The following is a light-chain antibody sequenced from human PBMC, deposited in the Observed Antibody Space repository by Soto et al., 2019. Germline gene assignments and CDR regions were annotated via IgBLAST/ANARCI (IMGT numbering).Light chain of an antibody. CDR1: QSVSSRF. CDR2: GAS. J-gene: IGKJ2*01. Sequence: EIVLTQSPGTLSLSPGERATLSCRASQSVSSRFLAWYQQSPGQAPRLVIYGASTRAAGIPDRFSGSGSGTDFTLTISRLEPADFAVYYCQQYGSSPPYTFGQGTKLEIK. V-gene: IGKV3-20*01. CDR3: QQYGSSPPYT.